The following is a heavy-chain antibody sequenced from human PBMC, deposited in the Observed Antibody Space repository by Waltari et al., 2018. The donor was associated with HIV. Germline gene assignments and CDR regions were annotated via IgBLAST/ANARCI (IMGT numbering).Heavy chain of an antibody. CDR2: LYYSGTT. D-gene: IGHD4-17*01. Sequence: QVQLQESGPGLVKASETLSLTCRVPGDTIEGSVFHWGWIRQSPGKGLEWIGSLYYSGTTVFHPSLKSRVTISVDASKNRFSLNLSSVTAADTAVYYCARHGTTANFAFWGQGTLVTVSS. J-gene: IGHJ4*02. CDR1: GDTIEGSVFH. CDR3: ARHGTTANFAF. V-gene: IGHV4-39*01.